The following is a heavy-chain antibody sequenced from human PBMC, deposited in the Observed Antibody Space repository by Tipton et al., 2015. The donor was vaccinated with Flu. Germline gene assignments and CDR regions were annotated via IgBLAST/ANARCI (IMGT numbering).Heavy chain of an antibody. Sequence: SLRLSCTASGFTFGDYAMSWVRQAPGKGLEWVGFIRSKAYGGTTEYAASVKGRFTISRDDSKSIAYLQMNSLKTEDTAVYYCTRDRRTGTSYYYYYGMDVWGQGTTVTVSS. CDR1: GFTFGDYA. CDR2: IRSKAYGGTT. CDR3: TRDRRTGTSYYYYYGMDV. J-gene: IGHJ6*02. V-gene: IGHV3-49*04. D-gene: IGHD1-1*01.